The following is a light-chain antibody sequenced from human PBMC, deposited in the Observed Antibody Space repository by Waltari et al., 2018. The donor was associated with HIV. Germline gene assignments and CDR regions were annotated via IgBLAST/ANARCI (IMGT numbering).Light chain of an antibody. CDR3: QQYGSSRS. Sequence: DIVLTQSPGTLSLSPGERATLSCRGRPSVSYSFFAWYQQKPGQDPRLLIYGLSSQATGISDRFSGSGSGTDFTLTISRLEPEDFAVYYCQQYGSSRSCGQGTKVEIK. CDR2: GLS. V-gene: IGKV3-20*01. J-gene: IGKJ2*03. CDR1: PSVSYSF.